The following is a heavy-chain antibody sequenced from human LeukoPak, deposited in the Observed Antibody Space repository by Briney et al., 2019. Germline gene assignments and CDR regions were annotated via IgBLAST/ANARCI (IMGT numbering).Heavy chain of an antibody. V-gene: IGHV3-30*18. D-gene: IGHD6-19*01. Sequence: GGSLRLSCAASGFTFNSYGMHWVRQAPGKGLEWVAVISYDETDKYYADSVKGRFTVSRDNSKNTLYLQMNSLRAEDTAVYYCAKRYSSGWYYLDYWGQGTLATVSS. CDR3: AKRYSSGWYYLDY. CDR2: ISYDETDK. CDR1: GFTFNSYG. J-gene: IGHJ4*02.